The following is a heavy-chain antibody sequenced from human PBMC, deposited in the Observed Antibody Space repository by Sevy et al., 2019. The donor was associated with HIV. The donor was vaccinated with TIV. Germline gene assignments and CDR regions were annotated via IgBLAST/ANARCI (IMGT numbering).Heavy chain of an antibody. D-gene: IGHD2-15*01. CDR2: ISYDARKK. CDR3: ARLVGYCSGGRCSIIDF. V-gene: IGHV3-30*01. Sequence: GGSLRLSCAASGFGLSNHAMIWVRQAPGKGLEWVAGISYDARKKYYADSVRGRFTISRDDSKNTLYLQMNSLTTEDTAVYCCARLVGYCSGGRCSIIDFWGQGTLVTVSS. J-gene: IGHJ4*02. CDR1: GFGLSNHA.